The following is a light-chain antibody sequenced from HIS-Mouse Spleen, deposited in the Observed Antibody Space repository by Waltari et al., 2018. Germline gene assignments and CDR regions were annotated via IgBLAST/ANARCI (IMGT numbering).Light chain of an antibody. CDR3: SSYTSSSTPYV. V-gene: IGLV2-14*01. CDR1: SSDVGGYNY. Sequence: QSALTQPASVSGSPGQSITISCTGTSSDVGGYNYFSWYQQHPGKAPQLMIYEVSNRPSGVSNRFSGSKSGNTASLTISGLQAEDEADYYCSSYTSSSTPYVFGTGTKVTVL. CDR2: EVS. J-gene: IGLJ1*01.